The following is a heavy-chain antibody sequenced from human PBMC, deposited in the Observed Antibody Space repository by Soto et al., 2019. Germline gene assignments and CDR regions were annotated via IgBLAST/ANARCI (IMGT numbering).Heavy chain of an antibody. CDR3: ARDRCYDGTCYSASDS. CDR2: ISTTSFTI. D-gene: IGHD2-15*01. V-gene: IGHV3-48*02. Sequence: GGSLRLSCAASGFRFSTYNMDWVRQAPGKGPEWIAHISTTSFTIYYADSVKGRFTISRDNDRNSLYLEMNSLRDEDTAVYYCARDRCYDGTCYSASDSWGQGTLVTVSS. J-gene: IGHJ5*01. CDR1: GFRFSTYN.